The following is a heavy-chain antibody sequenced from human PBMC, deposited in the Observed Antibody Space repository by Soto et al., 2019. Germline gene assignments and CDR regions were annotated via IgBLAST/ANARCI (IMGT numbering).Heavy chain of an antibody. Sequence: GGSLRLSCAASGFAFSNYAMHWVRQAPGKGLEWVSVIRYDGSDKYYADSVKGRFTISRDNSKNTLYLQMNSLRAEDTAVYYCARDDYGMDVWGQGTTVTVSS. CDR3: ARDDYGMDV. V-gene: IGHV3-33*01. CDR1: GFAFSNYA. CDR2: IRYDGSDK. J-gene: IGHJ6*02.